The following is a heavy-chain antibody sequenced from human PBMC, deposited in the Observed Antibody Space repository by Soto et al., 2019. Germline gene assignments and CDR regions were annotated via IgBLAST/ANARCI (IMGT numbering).Heavy chain of an antibody. CDR3: LRGCPGNSGCNYYYYGMDV. Sequence: PSETLSLTCTVSGGSISSGGYYWSWIRQHPGKGLEWIGYIYYSGSTYYNPSLKSRVTISVDTSKNQFSLKLSSVTAADTAVYYCLRGCPGNSGCNYYYYGMDVWGQGTTVTVSS. CDR2: IYYSGST. J-gene: IGHJ6*02. V-gene: IGHV4-31*03. CDR1: GGSISSGGYY. D-gene: IGHD5-12*01.